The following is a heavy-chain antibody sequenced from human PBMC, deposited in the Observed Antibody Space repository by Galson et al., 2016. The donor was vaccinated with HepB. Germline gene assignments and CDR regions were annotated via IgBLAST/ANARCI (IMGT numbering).Heavy chain of an antibody. Sequence: PALVKPTQTLTLTCTFSGFSLTTRGVGVGWIRQPPGKALEWLALIFWDDDKRYSPSLASRVTITKDTSKNQVVLTMTNMAPVDTATYYCAYRRQWLMRGGFDPWGQGTLVTVSS. CDR2: IFWDDDK. D-gene: IGHD6-19*01. CDR3: AYRRQWLMRGGFDP. J-gene: IGHJ5*02. CDR1: GFSLTTRGVG. V-gene: IGHV2-5*02.